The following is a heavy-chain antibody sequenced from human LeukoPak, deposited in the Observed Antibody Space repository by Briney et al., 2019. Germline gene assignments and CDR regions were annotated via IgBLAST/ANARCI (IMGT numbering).Heavy chain of an antibody. D-gene: IGHD2-21*02. V-gene: IGHV3-30*02. CDR2: IRYDGSNK. CDR3: AKPEYCGGDCYSRGAFHI. Sequence: PGGSLRLSCAASGFTFSNYGMYWVRRAPGKGLEWVAFIRYDGSNKYYADSVKGRFTISRDNSKNTLYVQMNSLRAEDTAVYYCAKPEYCGGDCYSRGAFHIWGQGTMVTVSS. CDR1: GFTFSNYG. J-gene: IGHJ3*02.